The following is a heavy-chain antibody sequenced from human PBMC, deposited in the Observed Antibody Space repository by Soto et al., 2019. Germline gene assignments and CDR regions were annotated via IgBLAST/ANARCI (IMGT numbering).Heavy chain of an antibody. Sequence: PGGSLRLSCVASGFSFSNVKMSWVRQAPGKGLEWVARIKSETESGATDYAAPVKGRFTISRDDSKNTLYLQMNSLETEDTAMYYCTTDGASGGTDSYYFDYWGQGALVTVSS. V-gene: IGHV3-15*01. D-gene: IGHD1-26*01. CDR2: IKSETESGAT. CDR3: TTDGASGGTDSYYFDY. J-gene: IGHJ4*02. CDR1: GFSFSNVK.